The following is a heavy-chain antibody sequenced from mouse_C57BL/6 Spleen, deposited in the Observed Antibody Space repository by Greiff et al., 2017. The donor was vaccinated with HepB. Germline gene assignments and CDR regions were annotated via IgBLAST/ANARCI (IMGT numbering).Heavy chain of an antibody. CDR2: IYPRSGNT. D-gene: IGHD3-2*02. CDR1: GYTFTSYG. CDR3: ARGQLRLREGFAY. J-gene: IGHJ3*01. Sequence: VQLQQSGAELARPGASVKLSCKASGYTFTSYGISWVKQRTGQGLEWIGEIYPRSGNTYYNEKFKGKATLTADKSSSTAYMELRSLTSEDSAVYICARGQLRLREGFAYWGQGTLVTVSA. V-gene: IGHV1-81*01.